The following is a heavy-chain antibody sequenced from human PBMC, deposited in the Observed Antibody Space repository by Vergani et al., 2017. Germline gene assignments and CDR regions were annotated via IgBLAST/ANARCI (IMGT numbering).Heavy chain of an antibody. CDR1: GFTFSSYA. V-gene: IGHV3-23*01. CDR3: AEDIRMSVAAFDI. J-gene: IGHJ3*02. CDR2: ISGSGGST. D-gene: IGHD3-16*01. Sequence: EVQLLESGGGLVQPGGSLRLSCAASGFTFSSYAMSWVRQAPGKGLEWVSAISGSGGSTYYADSVKGRFTISRDNSKNTLYLQMNSLRAEDTAVYYCAEDIRMSVAAFDIWGQGTMVTVSS.